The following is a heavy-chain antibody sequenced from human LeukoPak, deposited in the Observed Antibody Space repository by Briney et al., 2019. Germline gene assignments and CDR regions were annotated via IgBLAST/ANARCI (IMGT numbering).Heavy chain of an antibody. V-gene: IGHV1-2*02. CDR3: ARGRAVTTILSIDY. Sequence: ASVKVSCKASGYTFTGYFMHWLRQAPGQGPEWMGWINPNSGGTNYAQNFQGRVTVTGDTSISTAYMELSRLTSDDTAVYYCARGRAVTTILSIDYWGQGTLVTVSS. CDR2: INPNSGGT. D-gene: IGHD5-12*01. J-gene: IGHJ4*02. CDR1: GYTFTGYF.